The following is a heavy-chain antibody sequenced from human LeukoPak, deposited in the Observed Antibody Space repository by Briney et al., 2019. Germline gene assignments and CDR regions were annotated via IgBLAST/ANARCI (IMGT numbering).Heavy chain of an antibody. CDR3: AKGARGSYDYYYYGMDV. V-gene: IGHV3-23*01. J-gene: IGHJ6*02. CDR1: GFTFSSYA. CDR2: ISGSGGST. D-gene: IGHD1-26*01. Sequence: GGSLRLSCAASGFTFSSYAMSWVRQAPGKGLEWVSAISGSGGSTYYADSVKGRFTISRDNSKNTLYLQMNSLRAEDTAVYYCAKGARGSYDYYYYGMDVWGQGTTDTVSS.